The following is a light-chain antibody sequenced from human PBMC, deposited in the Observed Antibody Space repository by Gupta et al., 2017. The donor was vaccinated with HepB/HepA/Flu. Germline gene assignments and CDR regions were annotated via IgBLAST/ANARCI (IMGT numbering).Light chain of an antibody. CDR2: EVS. Sequence: QSALTQPASVSRSPGQSITISCTGTSSDVGSYNLVSWYQQHPGKAPKLMMYEVSNRPSAVSNRVSGSKSGNTASMTISGLQAEDYSYYYGCSYAGSTVGFGGGTKLTVL. CDR3: CSYAGSTVG. J-gene: IGLJ2*01. CDR1: SSDVGSYNL. V-gene: IGLV2-23*02.